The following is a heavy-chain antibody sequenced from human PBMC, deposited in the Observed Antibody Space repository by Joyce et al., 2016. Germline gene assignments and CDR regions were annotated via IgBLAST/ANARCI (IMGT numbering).Heavy chain of an antibody. CDR2: INSDGNIT. CDR1: GFNFNIYR. D-gene: IGHD1-14*01. CDR3: AGIPF. V-gene: IGHV3-74*03. Sequence: EVQLVESGGGLVQPGGSLRLAGVASGFNFNIYRMHWVLQAPEKGLVWLSRINSDGNITTYADAVKGRFTISRDNAKNTLFWQITRLRVEDTGIYSCAGIPFRGQGALVTVSS. J-gene: IGHJ4*02.